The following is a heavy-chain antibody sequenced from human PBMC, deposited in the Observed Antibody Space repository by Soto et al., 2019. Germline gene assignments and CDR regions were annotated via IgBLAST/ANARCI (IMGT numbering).Heavy chain of an antibody. CDR3: ARENIVATIRSYYYGMDV. V-gene: IGHV4-59*01. CDR1: GGSISSYY. CDR2: IYYSGST. Sequence: QVQLQESGPGLVKPSETLSLTCTVSGGSISSYYWSWIRQPPGKGLEWIGYIYYSGSTNYNPSLKSRVTISVDTSKNQFSLKLSSVTAADTAVYYCARENIVATIRSYYYGMDVWGQGTTFTVSS. J-gene: IGHJ6*02. D-gene: IGHD5-12*01.